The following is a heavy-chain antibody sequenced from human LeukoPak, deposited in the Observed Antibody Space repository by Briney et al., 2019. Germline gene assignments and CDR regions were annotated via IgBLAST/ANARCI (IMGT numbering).Heavy chain of an antibody. J-gene: IGHJ5*02. V-gene: IGHV1-2*02. Sequence: ASVKVSCKASGYTFTGYYMHWVRQAPGQGLEWMGWINPNSGGTNYAQKFQGRVTMTRDTSISTAYMELSRLRSDDTAVYYCARGEYNYGRDWFDPWGQGTLVTVSS. CDR2: INPNSGGT. CDR1: GYTFTGYY. CDR3: ARGEYNYGRDWFDP. D-gene: IGHD5-18*01.